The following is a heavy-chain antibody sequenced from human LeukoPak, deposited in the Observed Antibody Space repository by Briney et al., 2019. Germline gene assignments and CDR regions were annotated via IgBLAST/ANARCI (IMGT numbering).Heavy chain of an antibody. Sequence: SETLSLTCTVSGGSISSSSYYWGWIRQPPGKGLEWIGSIYYSGSTYYNPSLKSRVTISVDTSKNQFSLKLSSVTAADTAVYYCARVYYSRSYDYWYFDLWGRGTLVTVSS. CDR3: ARVYYSRSYDYWYFDL. V-gene: IGHV4-39*01. D-gene: IGHD6-13*01. CDR2: IYYSGST. J-gene: IGHJ2*01. CDR1: GGSISSSSYY.